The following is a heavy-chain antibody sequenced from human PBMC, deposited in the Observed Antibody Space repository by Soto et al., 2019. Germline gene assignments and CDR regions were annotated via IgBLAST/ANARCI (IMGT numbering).Heavy chain of an antibody. Sequence: RASVKVSCKASGYTFTSYDINWVRQATGQGLEWMGWMNPNSGNTGYAQKFQGRVTMTRNTSISTAYMELSSLRSEDTAVYYCASYSLGYCSGGSCYSGGMDVWGQGTTVTVSS. V-gene: IGHV1-8*01. D-gene: IGHD2-15*01. CDR2: MNPNSGNT. CDR3: ASYSLGYCSGGSCYSGGMDV. CDR1: GYTFTSYD. J-gene: IGHJ6*02.